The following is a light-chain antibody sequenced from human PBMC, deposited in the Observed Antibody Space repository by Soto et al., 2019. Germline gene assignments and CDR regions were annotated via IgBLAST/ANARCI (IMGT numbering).Light chain of an antibody. CDR2: GNS. CDR3: QSYDSSLSAHYV. J-gene: IGLJ1*01. V-gene: IGLV1-40*01. CDR1: SSNIGATYD. Sequence: QSVLTQPPSVSGAPGQRVTIFCTGSSSNIGATYDVQWYQQLPGTAPKLLIYGNSNRPSGVPDRFSGSKSGTSASLAITGLQADDEADYYCQSYDSSLSAHYVFGTGTKVTVL.